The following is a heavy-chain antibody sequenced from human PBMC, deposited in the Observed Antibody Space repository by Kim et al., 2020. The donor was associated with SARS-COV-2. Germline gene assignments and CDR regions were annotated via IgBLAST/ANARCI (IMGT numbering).Heavy chain of an antibody. Sequence: KVQGRVTITADESTSTAYMELSSLRAEDTAVYYCERVVSPLYYYYYMDVWGKGTTVTVSS. J-gene: IGHJ6*03. D-gene: IGHD3-22*01. V-gene: IGHV1-69*01. CDR3: ERVVSPLYYYYYMDV.